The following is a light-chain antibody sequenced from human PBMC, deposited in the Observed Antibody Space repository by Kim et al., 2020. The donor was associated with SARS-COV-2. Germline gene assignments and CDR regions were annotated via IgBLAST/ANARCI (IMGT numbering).Light chain of an antibody. CDR3: NSRDSNDNVV. J-gene: IGLJ2*01. Sequence: VALGPTVGITCQGDGLISYYATWYQQKPRQAPIVVIYGKNNRPSGIPDRFSGSSSGNTASLTITGTQTGDEADYYCNSRDSNDNVVFGGGTQLTVL. CDR2: GKN. V-gene: IGLV3-19*01. CDR1: GLISYY.